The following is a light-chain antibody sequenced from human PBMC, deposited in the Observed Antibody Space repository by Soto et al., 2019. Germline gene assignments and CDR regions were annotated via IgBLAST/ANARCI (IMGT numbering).Light chain of an antibody. CDR1: SSNIGANFD. J-gene: IGLJ2*01. CDR3: QSYDSSLSGSVV. V-gene: IGLV1-40*01. CDR2: DNT. Sequence: QSVLTQPPSVSGAPGQRVTISCTGSSSNIGANFDVHWYQRLPGTAPKLLIYDNTNRPSGVPDRFSGSKSGTSASLAITGLQAEDEADYYCQSYDSSLSGSVVFGGGTKLTGL.